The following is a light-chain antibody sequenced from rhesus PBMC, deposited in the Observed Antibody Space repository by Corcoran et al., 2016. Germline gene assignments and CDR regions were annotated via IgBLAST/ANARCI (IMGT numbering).Light chain of an antibody. Sequence: DIQMTQSPSSLSASVGDTVTITCQASQGISKYFAWYQQKPGKAPQLLIYDASTLQSGAPSRFSGSGSGTEFTLTIIRLQPEDFATYYCQQHNSYPLTFGGGTKVEIK. V-gene: IGKV1-25*01. J-gene: IGKJ4*01. CDR1: QGISKY. CDR3: QQHNSYPLT. CDR2: DAS.